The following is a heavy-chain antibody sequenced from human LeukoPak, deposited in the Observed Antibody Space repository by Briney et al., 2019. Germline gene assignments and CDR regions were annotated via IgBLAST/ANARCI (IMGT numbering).Heavy chain of an antibody. V-gene: IGHV3-30-3*01. CDR3: ARNDY. CDR2: ISYDGSNK. Sequence: GGSLRLSCAASGFTFSSYAMHWVRQAPGKGLEWVAVISYDGSNKYYADSVKGRFTISRDNSKNTLFLQMNSLRAEDTAVYYCARNDYWGQGTLVTVSS. J-gene: IGHJ4*02. CDR1: GFTFSSYA.